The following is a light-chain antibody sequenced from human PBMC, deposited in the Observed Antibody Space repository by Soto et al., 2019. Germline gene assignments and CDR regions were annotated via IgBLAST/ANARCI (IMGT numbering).Light chain of an antibody. J-gene: IGLJ1*01. V-gene: IGLV2-14*03. CDR3: SSYTSINSYV. CDR2: YVS. CDR1: SSDVGGYNY. Sequence: QSVLTQPASVSGSPGQSITISCTGTSSDVGGYNYMSWYQQHPGKAPKLMIYYVSHRPSGVSNRFSGSKSGNTASLTISGLQAEDEADYYCSSYTSINSYVFGTGTKVTVL.